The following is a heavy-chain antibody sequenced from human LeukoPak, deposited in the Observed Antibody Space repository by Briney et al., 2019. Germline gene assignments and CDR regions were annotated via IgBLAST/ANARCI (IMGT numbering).Heavy chain of an antibody. Sequence: PGRSLRLSCAASGFTFSSYAMHWVRQAPGKGLEWVAVISYDGSNKYYADSVKGRFTISRDNSKNTLYLQMNSLRAEDTAVYYCAKVQGRDGDLYYYGMDVWGQGTTVTVSS. CDR3: AKVQGRDGDLYYYGMDV. J-gene: IGHJ6*02. CDR1: GFTFSSYA. V-gene: IGHV3-30-3*01. D-gene: IGHD4-17*01. CDR2: ISYDGSNK.